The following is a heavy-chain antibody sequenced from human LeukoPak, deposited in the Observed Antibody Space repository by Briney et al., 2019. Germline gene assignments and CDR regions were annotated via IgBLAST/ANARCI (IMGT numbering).Heavy chain of an antibody. CDR1: GFTFSSYA. CDR2: LSDSGGGT. J-gene: IGHJ4*02. V-gene: IGHV3-23*01. CDR3: AKDLAYGGNSPFDY. D-gene: IGHD4-23*01. Sequence: GGSLRLSCAVSGFTFSSYAMSWVRQAPGKGLEWVSSLSDSGGGTYYADSVKGRFTISRDNSKNTLYLQMNSLRAEDTAVYYCAKDLAYGGNSPFDYWGQGTLVTVSS.